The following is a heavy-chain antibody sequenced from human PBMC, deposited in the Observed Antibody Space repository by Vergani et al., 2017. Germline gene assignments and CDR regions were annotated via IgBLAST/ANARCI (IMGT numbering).Heavy chain of an antibody. V-gene: IGHV1-8*03. CDR3: ARAGYSSSWYAYYYGMDV. CDR2: MNPNSGNT. J-gene: IGHJ6*02. Sequence: QVQLVQSGDEVKKPGASVKVSCKASGYTFTSYDINWVRQATGQGLEWMGWMNPNSGNTGYAQKFQGRVTITRNTSISTTYMELSSLRSEDTAVYYCARAGYSSSWYAYYYGMDVWGQGTTVTVSS. CDR1: GYTFTSYD. D-gene: IGHD6-13*01.